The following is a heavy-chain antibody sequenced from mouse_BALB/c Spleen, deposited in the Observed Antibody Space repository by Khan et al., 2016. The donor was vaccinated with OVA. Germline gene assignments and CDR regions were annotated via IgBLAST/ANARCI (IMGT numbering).Heavy chain of an antibody. CDR3: ARDRIDY. V-gene: IGHV1-7*01. CDR1: GYTFSSYW. CDR2: INPTSGYT. Sequence: LKESGAEQAKPGASVKMSCKTSGYTFSSYWMHWVKQRPGQGLEWIGYINPTSGYTEYNEKFKDKATLSADKSSSTAYMQLTSLTSEDSAVYYCARDRIDYWGQGTTLTVSS. J-gene: IGHJ2*01.